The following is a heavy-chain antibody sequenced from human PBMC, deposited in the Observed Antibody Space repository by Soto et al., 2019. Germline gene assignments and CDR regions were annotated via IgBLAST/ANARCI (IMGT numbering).Heavy chain of an antibody. CDR2: ISSNGGST. D-gene: IGHD1-26*01. Sequence: PGGSLRLSCSASGFTFSSYAMHWVRQAPGKGLEYVSAISSNGGSTYYADSVKGRFTISRDNSKNTLYLQMSSLRAEDTAVYYCVKAYSGSSLWFDPWGQGTLVTVSS. CDR1: GFTFSSYA. CDR3: VKAYSGSSLWFDP. J-gene: IGHJ5*02. V-gene: IGHV3-64D*08.